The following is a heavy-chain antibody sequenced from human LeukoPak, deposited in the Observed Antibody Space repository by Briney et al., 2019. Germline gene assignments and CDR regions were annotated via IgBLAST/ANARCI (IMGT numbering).Heavy chain of an antibody. CDR2: INPYSGDT. V-gene: IGHV1-2*02. CDR1: GYTFTAYY. J-gene: IGHJ5*02. D-gene: IGHD2-21*02. CDR3: ARRQVTNWFDP. Sequence: ASVKVSCKASGYTFTAYYMHWVRQAPGQGLEWMGWINPYSGDTNYAQKFQGRVTMTRDTSISTAYMELSRLRSDDTAVYYCARRQVTNWFDPWGQGALVTVSS.